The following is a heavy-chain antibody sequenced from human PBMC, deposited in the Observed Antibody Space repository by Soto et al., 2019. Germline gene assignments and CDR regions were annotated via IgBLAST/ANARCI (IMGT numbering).Heavy chain of an antibody. CDR2: IYYSGRT. D-gene: IGHD2-21*02. CDR3: ARQRTTVVTQAYFDH. V-gene: IGHV4-39*01. CDR1: GESISSSSYY. J-gene: IGHJ4*02. Sequence: SETLSLSCIVSGESISSSSYYWGWIRQPPGKGLEWIGSIYYSGRTYYNPSFKSRVTISIDTSKNQFSLKLSSVTATDTAVYYCARQRTTVVTQAYFDHWGQGALVTVSS.